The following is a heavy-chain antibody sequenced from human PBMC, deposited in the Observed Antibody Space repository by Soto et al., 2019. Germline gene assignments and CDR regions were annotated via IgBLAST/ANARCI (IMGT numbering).Heavy chain of an antibody. CDR3: ARRFGVVIKNYYYYYMDV. V-gene: IGHV1-18*01. D-gene: IGHD3-3*01. CDR1: GYTFTSYG. CDR2: ISAYNGNT. J-gene: IGHJ6*03. Sequence: QVQLVQSGAEVKKPGASVKVSCKASGYTFTSYGISWVRQAPGQGLEWMGWISAYNGNTNYAQKLQGRVTMTTDTSTSTAHMELRSLRSDDTAVYYCARRFGVVIKNYYYYYMDVWGKGTTVTVSS.